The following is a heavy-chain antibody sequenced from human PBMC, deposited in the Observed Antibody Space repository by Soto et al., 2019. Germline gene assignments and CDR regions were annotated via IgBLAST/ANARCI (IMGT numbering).Heavy chain of an antibody. V-gene: IGHV4-30-4*01. D-gene: IGHD3-10*01. CDR1: GGSISSADFF. CDR2: IYYSGTT. CDR3: AREPYLPMARNDF. Sequence: SETLSLTCTVSGGSISSADFFWTWLRQPPGKGLEWLGYIYYSGTTYYNPSLKVRLIISIDTSRNHFSLSLNSVTSADPAVYFRAREPYLPMARNDFWGQGAQVTVSS. J-gene: IGHJ4*02.